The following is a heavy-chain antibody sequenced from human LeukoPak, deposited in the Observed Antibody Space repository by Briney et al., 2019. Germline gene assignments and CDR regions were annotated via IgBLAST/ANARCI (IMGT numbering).Heavy chain of an antibody. V-gene: IGHV4-59*01. CDR2: IYYNGST. CDR3: ASGQYYDSSGYPSAEYFQH. D-gene: IGHD3-22*01. CDR1: GGSISSYD. Sequence: SESLSLTCTVSGGSISSYDWSWIRQPPGKGLEWVGYIYYNGSTNYNPSLKSRVTISVDTSKNQFSLKLSSVTAADTAVYYCASGQYYDSSGYPSAEYFQHWGQGTLVTVSS. J-gene: IGHJ1*01.